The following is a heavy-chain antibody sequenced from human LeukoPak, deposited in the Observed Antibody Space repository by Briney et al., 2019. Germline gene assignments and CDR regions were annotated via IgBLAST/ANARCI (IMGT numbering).Heavy chain of an antibody. J-gene: IGHJ4*02. CDR2: INPKSGGT. V-gene: IGHV1-2*02. Sequence: ASVKVSCKASGYSFNDYYIYWVPQAPGQGLEWRGGINPKSGGTKYAQNFQGRVTTTRDTSISTAHMELSRLRSDDTAVYYCARVSLRGYDGDYWGQGTLVTVSP. D-gene: IGHD5-18*01. CDR1: GYSFNDYY. CDR3: ARVSLRGYDGDY.